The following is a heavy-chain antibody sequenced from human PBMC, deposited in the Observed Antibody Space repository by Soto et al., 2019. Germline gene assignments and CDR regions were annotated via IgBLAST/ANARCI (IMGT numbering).Heavy chain of an antibody. J-gene: IGHJ4*02. CDR2: IYPGDSDA. CDR3: ARQADYNILTGYFYYFDY. V-gene: IGHV5-51*01. CDR1: YW. D-gene: IGHD3-9*01. Sequence: YWSWIRQPPGKGLEWMGIIYPGDSDARYSPSFQGQVTISVDTSINTAFLRWNSLTASDTAMYYCARQADYNILTGYFYYFDYWGQGSLVTVSS.